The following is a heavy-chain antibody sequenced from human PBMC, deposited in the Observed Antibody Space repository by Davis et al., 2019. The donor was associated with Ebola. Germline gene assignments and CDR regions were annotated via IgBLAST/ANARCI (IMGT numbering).Heavy chain of an antibody. CDR1: GFTFSSCG. V-gene: IGHV3-30*03. J-gene: IGHJ6*04. Sequence: GGSLRLSCAASGFTFSSCGMHCVRQAPGKGLEWVAVISYDGSNKYYADSVKGRFTISRDNSKNTLYLQMNSLRAEDTAVYYCARRNVDIVATILYYYYGMDVWGKGTTVTVSS. CDR3: ARRNVDIVATILYYYYGMDV. D-gene: IGHD5-12*01. CDR2: ISYDGSNK.